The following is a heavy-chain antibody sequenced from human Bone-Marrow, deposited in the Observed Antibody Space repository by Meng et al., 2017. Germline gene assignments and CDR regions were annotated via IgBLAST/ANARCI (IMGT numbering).Heavy chain of an antibody. D-gene: IGHD3-9*01. Sequence: SETLSLTCTVSGGSISSSSYYWGWIRPPPGKGLEWLGSIYYSGSTYYNPSLKRRVTISVDTSKNQFSLKLSSVTAADTAVYYCANDMGYYDILTVYYNVPGAFDIWGQGTKVTVSS. CDR3: ANDMGYYDILTVYYNVPGAFDI. V-gene: IGHV4-39*07. CDR1: GGSISSSSYY. CDR2: IYYSGST. J-gene: IGHJ3*02.